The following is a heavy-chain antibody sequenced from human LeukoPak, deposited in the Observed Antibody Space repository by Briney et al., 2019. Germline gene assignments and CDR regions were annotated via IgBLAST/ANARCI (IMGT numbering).Heavy chain of an antibody. Sequence: GGSLRLSCAASGFTVSSRYMSWVRQAPGKGLEWVSVIYSGGETYYVDSVKGRFTISRDNSKNTLDLQMNSLRAEDTAVYYCARDQHSSGYNWFDPWGQGTLVTVSS. CDR2: IYSGGET. CDR3: ARDQHSSGYNWFDP. J-gene: IGHJ5*02. V-gene: IGHV3-53*01. CDR1: GFTVSSRY. D-gene: IGHD6-19*01.